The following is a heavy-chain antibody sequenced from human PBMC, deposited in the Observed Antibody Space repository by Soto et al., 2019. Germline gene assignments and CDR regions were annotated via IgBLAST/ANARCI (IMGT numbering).Heavy chain of an antibody. CDR2: ISSSGSTI. CDR1: VFTFSDYY. J-gene: IGHJ4*02. CDR3: ARGGIEVAASYYFDY. Sequence: GGSLPLSCAASVFTFSDYYMSWIRQAPGKGLEWVSYISSSGSTIYYADSVKGRFTISRDNAKNSLYLQMNSLRAEDTAVYYCARGGIEVAASYYFDYWGQGTLVTVSS. V-gene: IGHV3-11*01. D-gene: IGHD6-19*01.